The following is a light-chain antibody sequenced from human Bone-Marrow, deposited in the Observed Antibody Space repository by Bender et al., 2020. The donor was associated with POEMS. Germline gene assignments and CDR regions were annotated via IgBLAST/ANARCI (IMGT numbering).Light chain of an antibody. CDR1: TSNIGAGYD. V-gene: IGLV1-40*01. J-gene: IGLJ3*02. CDR3: CSYAGSRTWV. Sequence: QSVLTQPPSVSGAPGQRVTISCTGSTSNIGAGYDVHWYQQLPGTAPKLLIYGNSNRPSGVPDRFSGSKSGNTASLRISGLQAEDEAYYLCCSYAGSRTWVFGGGTKLTVL. CDR2: GNS.